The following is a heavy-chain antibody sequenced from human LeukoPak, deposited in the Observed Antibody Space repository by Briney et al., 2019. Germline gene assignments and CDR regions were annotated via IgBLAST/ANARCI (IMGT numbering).Heavy chain of an antibody. V-gene: IGHV4-59*08. J-gene: IGHJ4*02. Sequence: SETLSLTCTVSGGSISSYYWSWIRQPPGKGLEWIGYIYYSGSTNNNPSLKSRVTISVDTSKNQFSLKLSSVTAADTAVYYCARLGYSSGLNYWGQGTLVTVSS. CDR2: IYYSGST. CDR1: GGSISSYY. CDR3: ARLGYSSGLNY. D-gene: IGHD5-18*01.